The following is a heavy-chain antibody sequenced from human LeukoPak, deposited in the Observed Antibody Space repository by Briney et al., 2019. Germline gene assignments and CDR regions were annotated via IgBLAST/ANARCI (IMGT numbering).Heavy chain of an antibody. CDR3: ARDFGYF. CDR1: GFSFSSYS. J-gene: IGHJ4*02. Sequence: TGGSLRLSCAASGFSFSSYSMTWVRQAPGKGLEWVANINQDGSEEYYVDSVKGRFTISRDNPKNSLYLQMNSLRAEDTAVYYCARDFGYFWGQGTLVTVSS. D-gene: IGHD3-10*01. V-gene: IGHV3-7*04. CDR2: INQDGSEE.